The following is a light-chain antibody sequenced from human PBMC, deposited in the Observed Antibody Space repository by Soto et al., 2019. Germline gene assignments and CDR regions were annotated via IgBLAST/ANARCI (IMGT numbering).Light chain of an antibody. Sequence: EIVMTHSPATLSVSPGERATLSFGASQSVSSNLAWYQQKPGQAPRLLIYGASTRATGIPARFSGSGSGTEFTLTISSLQSEDFAVYYCQQYNNWPPITFGQGTRLEIK. CDR3: QQYNNWPPIT. CDR1: QSVSSN. CDR2: GAS. V-gene: IGKV3-15*01. J-gene: IGKJ5*01.